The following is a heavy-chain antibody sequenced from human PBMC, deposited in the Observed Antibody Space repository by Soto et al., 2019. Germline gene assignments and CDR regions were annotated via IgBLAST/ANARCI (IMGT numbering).Heavy chain of an antibody. CDR1: GGTFSSYA. CDR3: ARRDKYGGNSYYYYGMDV. D-gene: IGHD2-15*01. V-gene: IGHV1-69*13. CDR2: IIPIFGTA. J-gene: IGHJ6*02. Sequence: SVKVSCKASGGTFSSYAISWARQAPGQGLEWMGGIIPIFGTANYAQKFQGRVTITADESTSTAYMELSSLRSEDTAVYYCARRDKYGGNSYYYYGMDVWGQGTTVTVSS.